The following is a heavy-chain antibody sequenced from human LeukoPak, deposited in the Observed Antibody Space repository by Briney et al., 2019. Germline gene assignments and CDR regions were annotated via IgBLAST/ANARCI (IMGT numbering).Heavy chain of an antibody. D-gene: IGHD3-10*01. CDR1: GFTVRNNY. J-gene: IGHJ4*02. V-gene: IGHV3-66*01. Sequence: HSGGSLRLSCAASGFTVRNNYMSWVRQAPGKGLEWVSVIYSGGSTYYADSVKGRFTISRDNSKNTLHLQMNSLRAEDTAVYFCATGERMVRGGGVDYWGQGTLVTVSS. CDR2: IYSGGST. CDR3: ATGERMVRGGGVDY.